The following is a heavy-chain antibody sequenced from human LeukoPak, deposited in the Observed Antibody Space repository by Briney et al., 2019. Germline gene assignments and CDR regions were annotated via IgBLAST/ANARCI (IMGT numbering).Heavy chain of an antibody. J-gene: IGHJ4*02. D-gene: IGHD3-16*01. V-gene: IGHV4-59*01. CDR2: IYYTGST. Sequence: KTSETLSLTCTVSDGSIRSYYWSWIRQSPGKGLERIGYIYYTGSTDYNPSLKSRVTISIDTSKNQFSLKLSSVTAADTAVYYCAREVGGSYYGYWGQGTLVTVSS. CDR1: DGSIRSYY. CDR3: AREVGGSYYGY.